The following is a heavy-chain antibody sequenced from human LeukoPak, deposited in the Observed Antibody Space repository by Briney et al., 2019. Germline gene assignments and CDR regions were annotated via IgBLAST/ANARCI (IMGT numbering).Heavy chain of an antibody. CDR2: MSPYNGNT. J-gene: IGHJ4*02. V-gene: IGHV1-18*01. CDR3: ARSFSYSDSGSKREDLGTFDY. Sequence: ASVKVSCKASGCTVIDYGITWVRQAPGQGLELMGWMSPYNGNTNYAQKLQDIFPMTTEASTSTAYMELRSLRSDDTAVYYCARSFSYSDSGSKREDLGTFDYWGQGTLVTVSS. CDR1: GCTVIDYG. D-gene: IGHD3-10*01.